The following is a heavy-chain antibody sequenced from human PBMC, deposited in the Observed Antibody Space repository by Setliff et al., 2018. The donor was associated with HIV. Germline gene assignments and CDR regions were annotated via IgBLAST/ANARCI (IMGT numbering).Heavy chain of an antibody. CDR3: ARFHPYNYDSEYYEYYFDY. J-gene: IGHJ4*02. Sequence: SETLSLTCSVSGGSMRSNIYYWGWIRLSPTKGLEWIGSIHLSDTYYNPSLKSRVTISVDTSKKQFSLKLDSVTAADTAVYYCARFHPYNYDSEYYEYYFDYWGQGTLVTVSS. CDR2: IHLSDT. V-gene: IGHV4-39*07. D-gene: IGHD3-22*01. CDR1: GGSMRSNIYY.